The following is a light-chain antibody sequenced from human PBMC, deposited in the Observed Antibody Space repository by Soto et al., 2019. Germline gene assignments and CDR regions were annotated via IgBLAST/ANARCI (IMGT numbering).Light chain of an antibody. CDR3: QQYDNSPWT. CDR2: CAS. J-gene: IGKJ1*01. Sequence: EIVLTQSPGTLSLSPGERATLSCRASQSVSSSFLAWYQQKPGQAPRLLIYCASSMATGIPDRFSGSGSGTDFTLTISRLELEDFAVYYCQQYDNSPWTFGQGTKVEIK. CDR1: QSVSSSF. V-gene: IGKV3-20*01.